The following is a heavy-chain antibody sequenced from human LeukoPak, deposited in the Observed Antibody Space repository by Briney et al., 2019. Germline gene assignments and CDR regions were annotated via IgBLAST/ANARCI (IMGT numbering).Heavy chain of an antibody. CDR2: NSGSGCST. CDR1: GLPFSGSA. J-gene: IGHJ3*02. V-gene: IGHV3-23*01. Sequence: GGPLTLPCAVSGLPFSGSAMLWLGKAPGKGGAWVSSNSGSGCSTYYADSVKGRFTISRDNSKNTQYLQMNSLRVENTAVYYCARGQLLWFGESGDAFDIWGQGTMVTVSS. D-gene: IGHD3-10*01. CDR3: ARGQLLWFGESGDAFDI.